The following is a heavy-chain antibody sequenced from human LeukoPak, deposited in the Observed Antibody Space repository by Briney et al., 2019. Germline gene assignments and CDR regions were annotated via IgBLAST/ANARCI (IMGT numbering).Heavy chain of an antibody. Sequence: GGSLRLSCAASGFTFSSYWMSWVRRAPGKGLEWIANINQNGNEKNYLDSMKGRLTISRDNTNNLVFLQMNSLRIEDTAVYYCAGGPGFLIDCWGHGTLVTVSS. D-gene: IGHD3-3*01. CDR2: INQNGNEK. J-gene: IGHJ4*01. V-gene: IGHV3-7*01. CDR3: AGGPGFLIDC. CDR1: GFTFSSYW.